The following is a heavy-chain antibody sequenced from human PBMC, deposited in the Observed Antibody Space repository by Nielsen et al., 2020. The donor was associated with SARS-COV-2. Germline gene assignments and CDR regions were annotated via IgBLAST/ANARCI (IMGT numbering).Heavy chain of an antibody. CDR1: GFTFSSYE. J-gene: IGHJ4*02. Sequence: GGSLRLSCAASGFTFSSYEMNWVRQAPGMGLEWVAYISSSGDTTFHADSVKGRFTISRDNAKNSLYLQMDTLRAEDTAVYYCTRDGINWDIDYWGQGNLVTVSS. D-gene: IGHD1-1*01. V-gene: IGHV3-48*03. CDR3: TRDGINWDIDY. CDR2: ISSSGDTT.